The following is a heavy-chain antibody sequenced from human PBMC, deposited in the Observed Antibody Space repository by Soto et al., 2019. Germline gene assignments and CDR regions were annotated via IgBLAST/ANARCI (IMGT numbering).Heavy chain of an antibody. CDR2: IYYSGST. CDR1: GGSISSSSYY. Sequence: QLQLQESGPGLVKPSETLSLTCTVSGGSISSSSYYWGWIRQPPGKGLEWIGSIYYSGSTYYNTSLKSRVSLPVETSKNQSPLKLRSVLAADTAVYYWARRTVTTYYWGQGTLVTVSS. J-gene: IGHJ4*02. CDR3: ARRTVTTYY. V-gene: IGHV4-39*01. D-gene: IGHD4-17*01.